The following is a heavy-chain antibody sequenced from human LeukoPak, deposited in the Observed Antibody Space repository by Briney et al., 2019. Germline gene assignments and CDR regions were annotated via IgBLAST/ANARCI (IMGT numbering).Heavy chain of an antibody. V-gene: IGHV3-21*01. Sequence: KPGGSLRLSCAASGFTFSSYSMSWVRQAPGKGLDWVSSVSSDARDPYYADSVKGRFTISRDNAKNSLYLQLNSLRAEDTAVYYCARGWSFGVDRNDYWGQGTLVTVSS. CDR2: VSSDARDP. J-gene: IGHJ4*02. D-gene: IGHD3-3*01. CDR3: ARGWSFGVDRNDY. CDR1: GFTFSSYS.